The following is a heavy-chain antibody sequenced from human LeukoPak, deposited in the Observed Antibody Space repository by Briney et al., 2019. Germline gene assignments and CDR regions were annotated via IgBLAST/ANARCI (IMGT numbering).Heavy chain of an antibody. Sequence: GGSLRLSCAASGFTFSSYSMNWVRQAPGKGLEWVSSISSSSSYIYYADSVKGRFTISRDNAKNSLYLQMNSLRAEDTAVYYCARERYSSSWYQFRANWFDPWGQGTLVTVPS. CDR2: ISSSSSYI. V-gene: IGHV3-21*01. CDR3: ARERYSSSWYQFRANWFDP. J-gene: IGHJ5*02. CDR1: GFTFSSYS. D-gene: IGHD6-13*01.